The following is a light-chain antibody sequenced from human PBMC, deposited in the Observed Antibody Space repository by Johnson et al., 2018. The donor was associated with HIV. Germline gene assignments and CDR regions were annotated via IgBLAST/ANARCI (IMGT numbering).Light chain of an antibody. CDR3: GTWDSSLSAGV. Sequence: QSVLTQPPSVSAAPGQKVTISCSGSSSNIGNNYVSWYQQLPGTAPKLLIYDNNKRPSGIPDRFSGSKSGTSATLGITGLQTGDEADYYCGTWDSSLSAGVVGTGTKVPVL. V-gene: IGLV1-51*01. CDR2: DNN. CDR1: SSNIGNNY. J-gene: IGLJ1*01.